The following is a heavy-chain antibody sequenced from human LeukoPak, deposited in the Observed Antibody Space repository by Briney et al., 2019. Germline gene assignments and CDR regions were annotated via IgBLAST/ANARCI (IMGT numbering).Heavy chain of an antibody. D-gene: IGHD2-2*01. CDR1: GFTFSRNV. CDR3: ARDYNIVVVPAALYYYMDV. V-gene: IGHV3-23*01. CDR2: IIDDGSST. J-gene: IGHJ6*03. Sequence: GGSLRLSCAASGFTFSRNVMSWVRQAPGKGLEWVSAIIDDGSSTYYADSVKGRFTISRDNSKNSLYLQMNSLRAEDSAVYYCARDYNIVVVPAALYYYMDVWGKGTTVTVSS.